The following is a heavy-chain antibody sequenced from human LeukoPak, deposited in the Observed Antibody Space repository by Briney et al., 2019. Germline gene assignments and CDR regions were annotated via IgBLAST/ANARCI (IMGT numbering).Heavy chain of an antibody. CDR1: GFTFSPYA. Sequence: GRSLRLSCAASGFTFSPYAMHWVRQAPGKGLEWVAVIWSDKSNKFYADSVRGRFTISRDDSRKTVYLQMDTMSVEDTAVYYCAKDAQRGFDYSNSLEYWGQGALVTVAS. D-gene: IGHD4-11*01. CDR2: IWSDKSNK. J-gene: IGHJ4*02. CDR3: AKDAQRGFDYSNSLEY. V-gene: IGHV3-33*06.